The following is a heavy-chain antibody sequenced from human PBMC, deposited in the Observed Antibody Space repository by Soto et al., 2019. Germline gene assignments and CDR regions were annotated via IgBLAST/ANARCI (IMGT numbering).Heavy chain of an antibody. Sequence: GDSGKACFKASGYPFTSYGISLVRQAPGQGLEWMGWISAYNGNTNYAQKLQGRVTMITDTSTSTAYMELRSLRSDDTAVYYCARGVGAEKYNWFDPWGQGTLVTVSS. CDR1: GYPFTSYG. CDR3: ARGVGAEKYNWFDP. J-gene: IGHJ5*02. D-gene: IGHD1-26*01. V-gene: IGHV1-18*01. CDR2: ISAYNGNT.